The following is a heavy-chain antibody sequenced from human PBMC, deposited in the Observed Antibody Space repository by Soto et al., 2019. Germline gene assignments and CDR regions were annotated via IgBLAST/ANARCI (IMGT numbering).Heavy chain of an antibody. CDR2: IIPIFGTA. CDR1: GGTFSSYA. D-gene: IGHD6-19*01. Sequence: SVKVSCKASGGTFSSYAISWVRQAPGQGLEWMGGIIPIFGTANYAQKFQGRVTITADKSTSAAYMELSSLRSEDTAVYYCARGLAVAGPGWFDPWGQGTLVTVSS. J-gene: IGHJ5*02. CDR3: ARGLAVAGPGWFDP. V-gene: IGHV1-69*06.